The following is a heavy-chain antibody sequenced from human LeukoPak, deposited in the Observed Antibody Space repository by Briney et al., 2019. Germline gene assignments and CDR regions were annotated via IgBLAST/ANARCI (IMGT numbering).Heavy chain of an antibody. CDR2: IIPIVPIT. CDR3: ARDLDDSSGYYPDY. V-gene: IGHV1-69*04. CDR1: GGNFNSYA. J-gene: IGHJ4*02. D-gene: IGHD3-22*01. Sequence: SVKVSCKASGGNFNSYAINWVRQAPGQRPEWMGRIIPIVPITNYAQEFQGRVTITADKSTSTAYMELSSLRSEDTAVYYCARDLDDSSGYYPDYWGQGTLVTVSS.